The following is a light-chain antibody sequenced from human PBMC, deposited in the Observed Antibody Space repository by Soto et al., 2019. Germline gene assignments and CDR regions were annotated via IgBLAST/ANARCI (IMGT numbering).Light chain of an antibody. Sequence: IVMTQSPDSLAVSLGERATMNCKSSQSVLLTSNNKNYLSWYQQKRGQPPKVLISWASTRESGLPNRFSGSGSRADFTITITSLQAEDVAVSYWQQYYPTLTSGGRTKVEIK. CDR2: WAS. J-gene: IGKJ4*01. V-gene: IGKV4-1*01. CDR1: QSVLLTSNNKNY. CDR3: QQYYPTLT.